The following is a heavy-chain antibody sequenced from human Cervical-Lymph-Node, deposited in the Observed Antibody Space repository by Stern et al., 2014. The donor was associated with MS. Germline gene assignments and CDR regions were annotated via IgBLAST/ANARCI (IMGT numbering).Heavy chain of an antibody. CDR3: GKDLHYWTADS. CDR2: SGTDGGT. Sequence: EVQLVESGGGLVQPGGSLRLSCVGSGFTFSNFAITWIRQAPGKGLEWVSGSGTDGGTHYAESVEGRFSISRDNSKNTLYLQMDRLRVEDTAIYYCGKDLHYWTADSWGQGTLVTVSS. J-gene: IGHJ4*02. CDR1: GFTFSNFA. D-gene: IGHD1-1*01. V-gene: IGHV3-23*04.